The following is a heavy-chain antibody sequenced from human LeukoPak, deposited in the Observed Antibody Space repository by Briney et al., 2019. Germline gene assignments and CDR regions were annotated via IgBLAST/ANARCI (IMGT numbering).Heavy chain of an antibody. CDR2: IYYSGST. V-gene: IGHV4-59*01. J-gene: IGHJ4*02. CDR1: GGSISSYY. Sequence: PSETLSLTCTVSGGSISSYYWSWIRQPPGKGLEWIGYIYYSGSTNYNPSLKSRVTISVDTSKNQFSLKLSSVTAADTAVYYCARSIGVVTNFDYWGQGTLVTVSS. CDR3: ARSIGVVTNFDY. D-gene: IGHD3-3*01.